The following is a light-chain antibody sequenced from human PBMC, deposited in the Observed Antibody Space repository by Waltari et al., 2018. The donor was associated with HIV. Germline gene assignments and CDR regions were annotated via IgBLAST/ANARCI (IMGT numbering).Light chain of an antibody. CDR2: EVK. V-gene: IGLV2-18*02. CDR1: SSDIGAYNL. Sequence: QSALTPPPSVSAPPGQSVTISCTGTSSDIGAYNLVSCYLQPPDTAPKVIIYEVKNRPSGVPDRFSGSKSGSTASLTISGLQAEDEADYFCSSYKNNNTLVFGTGTKVTVL. J-gene: IGLJ1*01. CDR3: SSYKNNNTLV.